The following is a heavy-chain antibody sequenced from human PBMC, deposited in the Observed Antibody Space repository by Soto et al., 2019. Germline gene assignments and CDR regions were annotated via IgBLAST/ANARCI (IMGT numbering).Heavy chain of an antibody. CDR2: ISGSGGST. Sequence: EVQLLESGGGLVQPGGSLRLSCAASGFTFSSYAMSWVRQAPGKGLEWVSAISGSGGSTYYADSVKGRFTIARENSKNTLYLQMNGLRAEDTAVYYCAKDVHKVGYFDYWGQGTLVTVSS. CDR1: GFTFSSYA. CDR3: AKDVHKVGYFDY. V-gene: IGHV3-23*01. J-gene: IGHJ4*02.